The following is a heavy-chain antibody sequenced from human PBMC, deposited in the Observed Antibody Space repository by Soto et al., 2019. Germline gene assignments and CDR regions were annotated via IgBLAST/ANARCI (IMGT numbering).Heavy chain of an antibody. J-gene: IGHJ3*01. CDR2: IYPGDSDT. Sequence: PGESLKISCKGSGYSFSSYWIGWVRQMPVKGLEWMGIIYPGDSDTRYSPSFQGQVTISADKSISTAYLQWSSLKASDTAMYYCARQRPDSSGYNPHDAFELWGQGTMVTV. V-gene: IGHV5-51*01. CDR1: GYSFSSYW. CDR3: ARQRPDSSGYNPHDAFEL. D-gene: IGHD3-22*01.